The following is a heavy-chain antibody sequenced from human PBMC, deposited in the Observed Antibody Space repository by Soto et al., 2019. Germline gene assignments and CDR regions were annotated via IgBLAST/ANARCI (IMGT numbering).Heavy chain of an antibody. CDR3: ARDPTYYYYYYGMDV. J-gene: IGHJ6*02. Sequence: SLRLSCAASGFTFSSYWMHWVRQAPGKGLVWVSRINSDGSSTSYADSVKGRFTISRDNAKNTLYLQMNSLRAEDTAVYYCARDPTYYYYYYGMDVWGQGTTVTVSS. CDR2: INSDGSST. V-gene: IGHV3-74*01. CDR1: GFTFSSYW.